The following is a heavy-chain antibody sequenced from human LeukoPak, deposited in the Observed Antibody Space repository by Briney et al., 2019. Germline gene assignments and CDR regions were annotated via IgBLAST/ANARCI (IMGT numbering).Heavy chain of an antibody. V-gene: IGHV1-18*01. J-gene: IGHJ4*02. CDR1: GYTFTSYG. D-gene: IGHD6-13*01. CDR2: ISPHNGDT. Sequence: ASVKVSCKASGYTFTSYGISWVRQAPGQGLGWMGWISPHNGDTNYVQNLRGRVTMTTDTSTSTAYMELRSLRCDDTAVYYCARVRAAAGIYYSDYWGQGTLVTVSS. CDR3: ARVRAAAGIYYSDY.